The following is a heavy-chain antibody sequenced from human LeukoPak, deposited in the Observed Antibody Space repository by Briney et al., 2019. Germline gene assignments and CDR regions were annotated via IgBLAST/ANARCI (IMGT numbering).Heavy chain of an antibody. Sequence: GASVKVSCKASGYTFTSYGISWVRQAPGQGLEWMGWISAYNGNTNYAQKLQGRVTMTTDTSTSTAYMELRSLRSDDTAVYYCAREGDYGDYGGGSDYWGQGTLVTVSS. D-gene: IGHD4-17*01. CDR1: GYTFTSYG. CDR2: ISAYNGNT. J-gene: IGHJ4*02. V-gene: IGHV1-18*04. CDR3: AREGDYGDYGGGSDY.